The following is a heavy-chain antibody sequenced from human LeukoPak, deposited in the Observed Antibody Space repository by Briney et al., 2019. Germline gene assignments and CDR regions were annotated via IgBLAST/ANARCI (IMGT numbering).Heavy chain of an antibody. Sequence: GASVKVSCKASGYTFTGYYMHWVRQAPGQGLEWMGWINPNSGGTNYAQKFQGRVTMTRDTSISTAYRELSRLRSDDTAVYYCARLDCGNPAGTDYWGQGTLVTVSS. CDR3: ARLDCGNPAGTDY. D-gene: IGHD4-23*01. CDR2: INPNSGGT. CDR1: GYTFTGYY. J-gene: IGHJ4*02. V-gene: IGHV1-2*02.